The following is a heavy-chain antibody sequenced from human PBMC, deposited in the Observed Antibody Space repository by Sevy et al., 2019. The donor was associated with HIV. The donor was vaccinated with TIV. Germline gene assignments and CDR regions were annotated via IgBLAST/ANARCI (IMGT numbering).Heavy chain of an antibody. CDR1: GFTVSSNY. V-gene: IGHV3-53*01. J-gene: IGHJ4*02. CDR3: ARESGSGWYVDS. D-gene: IGHD6-19*01. Sequence: GGSLRLSCAASGFTVSSNYMSWVRQAPGKGLEWVSVIYSGGSTYYADSVKGRFTISRDNSKNTLYLQMSSLRADDTAMYYCARESGSGWYVDSWGRGTLVTVSS. CDR2: IYSGGST.